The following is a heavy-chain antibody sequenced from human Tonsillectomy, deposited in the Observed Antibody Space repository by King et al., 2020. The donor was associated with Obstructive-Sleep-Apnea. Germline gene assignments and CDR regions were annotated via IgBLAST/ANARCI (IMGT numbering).Heavy chain of an antibody. V-gene: IGHV1-18*04. CDR3: AKAASAAAGIDY. D-gene: IGHD6-13*01. CDR2: ISGYNGNA. J-gene: IGHJ4*02. CDR1: GYTFTSYG. Sequence: QLVQSGAEVKKPGASVKVSCKTSGYTFTSYGISWVRQAPGQGLEWMGWISGYNGNANYAQKLRGSVTMTTDTSTSTAYMELRSLRSDDPAVYYCAKAASAAAGIDYWGQGTLVTVSS.